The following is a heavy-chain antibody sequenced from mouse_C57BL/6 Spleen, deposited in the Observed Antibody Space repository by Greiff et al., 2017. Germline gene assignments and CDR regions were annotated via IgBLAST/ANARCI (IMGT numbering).Heavy chain of an antibody. Sequence: VQLQQPGAELVKPGASVKVSCKASGYTFTSYWLHWVKQRPGQGLEWIGRIHPSDSDTNYNQKFKGKATLTVDKSSSTADMQLSSLTSEDSAVYYCAIFEEGSSWFAYWGQGTLVTVSA. V-gene: IGHV1-74*01. CDR1: GYTFTSYW. J-gene: IGHJ3*01. CDR2: IHPSDSDT. CDR3: AIFEEGSSWFAY.